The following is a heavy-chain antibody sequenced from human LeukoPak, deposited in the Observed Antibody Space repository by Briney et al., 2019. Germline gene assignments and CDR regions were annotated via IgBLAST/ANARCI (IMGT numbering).Heavy chain of an antibody. Sequence: GGSLRLSCAASGFTFSSYAMSWVRQAPGKGLEGVSSISGSSTYYADSVKGRFTISRDNSKNTLYLQMNSLRAEDTAVYYCAKGVSSLTFSFDYWGQGTLVTVSS. V-gene: IGHV3-23*01. J-gene: IGHJ4*02. CDR1: GFTFSSYA. CDR3: AKGVSSLTFSFDY. CDR2: ISGSST. D-gene: IGHD6-13*01.